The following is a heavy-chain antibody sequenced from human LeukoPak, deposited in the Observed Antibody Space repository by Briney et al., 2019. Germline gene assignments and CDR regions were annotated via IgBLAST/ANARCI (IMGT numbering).Heavy chain of an antibody. J-gene: IGHJ5*02. CDR2: IYYSGST. Sequence: SETLSLTCTVSGGSISSSSYYWGWIRQPPGKGLEWIGSIYYSGSTYYNPSLKSRVTISVDTSKNQFSLKLSSVTAADTAVYYCAIQLWFKNWFDPWGQGTLVTVSS. V-gene: IGHV4-39*07. D-gene: IGHD5-18*01. CDR3: AIQLWFKNWFDP. CDR1: GGSISSSSYY.